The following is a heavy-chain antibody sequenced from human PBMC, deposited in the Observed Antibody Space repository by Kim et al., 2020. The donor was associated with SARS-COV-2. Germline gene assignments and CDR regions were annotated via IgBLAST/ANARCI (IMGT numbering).Heavy chain of an antibody. CDR3: ARWITMVRGVINPLDYYYGMDV. CDR1: GFTFGDYG. J-gene: IGHJ6*02. Sequence: GGSLRLSCAASGFTFGDYGMSWVRQAPGKGLEWVSGINWNGGSPGYADSVKGRFTISRDNAKNPLYLQMNSLRAEDTALYYCARWITMVRGVINPLDYYYGMDVWGQGTTVTVSS. CDR2: INWNGGSP. V-gene: IGHV3-20*04. D-gene: IGHD3-10*01.